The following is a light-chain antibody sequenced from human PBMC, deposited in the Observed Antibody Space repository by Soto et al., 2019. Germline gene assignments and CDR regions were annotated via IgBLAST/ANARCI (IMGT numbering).Light chain of an antibody. CDR1: QSISSW. CDR2: KTS. CDR3: QQANSFPLT. J-gene: IGKJ4*01. V-gene: IGKV1-5*03. Sequence: DIQMTQSPSTLSASVGDRVTITCRASQSISSWLAWYQQKPGKAPKLLIYKTSTLESGVPSRFSGSGSGTDFTLTISRLQPEDFATYYCQQANSFPLTFGGGTKVDIK.